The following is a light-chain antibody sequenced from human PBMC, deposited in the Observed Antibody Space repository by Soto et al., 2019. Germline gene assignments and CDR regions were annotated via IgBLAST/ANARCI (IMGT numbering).Light chain of an antibody. CDR3: AAWDDSLNGRV. Sequence: QSVLTQPPSASGTPGQGGTISCSGKSSNIGSNTVNWYQQLPGTAPKLLIYSNNQRPSGVPDRFSGSKSGTSASLAISGLQSEDEADYYCAAWDDSLNGRVFGTGTKVTVL. CDR2: SNN. J-gene: IGLJ1*01. V-gene: IGLV1-44*01. CDR1: SSNIGSNT.